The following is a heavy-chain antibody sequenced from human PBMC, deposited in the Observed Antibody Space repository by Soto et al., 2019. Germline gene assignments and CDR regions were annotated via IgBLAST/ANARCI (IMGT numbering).Heavy chain of an antibody. V-gene: IGHV1-46*02. Sequence: ASVKVSCKASGYTLKSYYMHWVRQATGQGLEWMGIINPSGGSTRYAQKFQGRVTMTRDTSTSTVYMELSSLRSEDTAVYYCARSLLIDSKVRSFDYWGQGTLVTVSS. CDR3: ARSLLIDSKVRSFDY. CDR2: INPSGGST. J-gene: IGHJ4*02. D-gene: IGHD3-10*01. CDR1: GYTLKSYY.